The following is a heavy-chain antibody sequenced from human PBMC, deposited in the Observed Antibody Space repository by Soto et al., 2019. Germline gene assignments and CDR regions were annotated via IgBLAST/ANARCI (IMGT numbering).Heavy chain of an antibody. D-gene: IGHD2-2*01. J-gene: IGHJ3*02. V-gene: IGHV3-72*01. CDR3: ARGTSLTILEAFDI. CDR2: TRNKANDYTT. Sequence: DVQLVESGGGLVQPGGSLRLSCIASGFTFSDYYLDWVRQAPGKGLEWVGRTRNKANDYTTEYAASVKGRFTISRDDSKNLLYLQMDSLKIEDTAVYYCARGTSLTILEAFDIWGQGTMVTVSS. CDR1: GFTFSDYY.